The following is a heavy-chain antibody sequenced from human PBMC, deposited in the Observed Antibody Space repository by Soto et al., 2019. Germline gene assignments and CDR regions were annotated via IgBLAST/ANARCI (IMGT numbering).Heavy chain of an antibody. D-gene: IGHD2-2*01. V-gene: IGHV1-2*02. CDR1: GGTCISYA. Sequence: ASVKVSCKASGGTCISYAISSLRQAPGQGLEWMGWINPNSGGTNYAQKFQGRVTMTRDTSISTAYMELSRLRSDDTAVYYCARGIVVVPAAIGYWGQGTLVTVSS. CDR2: INPNSGGT. CDR3: ARGIVVVPAAIGY. J-gene: IGHJ4*02.